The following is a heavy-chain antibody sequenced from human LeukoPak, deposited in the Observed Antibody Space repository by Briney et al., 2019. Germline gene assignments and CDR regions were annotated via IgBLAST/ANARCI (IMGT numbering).Heavy chain of an antibody. Sequence: ETLSLTCTVSGYSITSGYYWGWIRQPPGKGLEWVANIKQDGSEKYYVDSVKGRFTISRDNAKNSLYLQMNSLRAEDTAVYYCARDSRWLVGGYFDYWGQGTLVTVSS. V-gene: IGHV3-7*01. J-gene: IGHJ4*02. CDR1: GYSITSGYY. D-gene: IGHD6-19*01. CDR2: IKQDGSEK. CDR3: ARDSRWLVGGYFDY.